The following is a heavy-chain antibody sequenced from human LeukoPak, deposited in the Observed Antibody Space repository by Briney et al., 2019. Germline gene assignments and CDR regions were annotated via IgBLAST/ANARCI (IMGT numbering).Heavy chain of an antibody. D-gene: IGHD5-24*01. CDR2: IYSGGST. CDR3: ARGDGLDY. Sequence: GASLRLSCAASGFTFSSYAMSWVRQAPGKGLEWVSVIYSGGSTYYADSVKGRFTISRDNSKNTLYLQMNSLRAEDTAVYYCARGDGLDYWGQGTLVTVSS. J-gene: IGHJ4*02. V-gene: IGHV3-53*01. CDR1: GFTFSSYA.